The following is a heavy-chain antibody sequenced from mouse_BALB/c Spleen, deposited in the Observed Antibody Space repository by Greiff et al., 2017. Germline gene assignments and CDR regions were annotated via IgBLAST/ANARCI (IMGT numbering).Heavy chain of an antibody. CDR3: ARGAYSRGYYFDY. V-gene: IGHV1-18*01. D-gene: IGHD2-10*01. Sequence: VQLQQSGPELVKPGASVKIPCKASGYTFTDYNMDWVKQSHGKSLEWIGDINPNNGGTIYNQKFKGKATLTVDKSSSTAYMELRSLTSEDTAVYYCARGAYSRGYYFDYWGQGTTLTVSS. J-gene: IGHJ2*01. CDR2: INPNNGGT. CDR1: GYTFTDYN.